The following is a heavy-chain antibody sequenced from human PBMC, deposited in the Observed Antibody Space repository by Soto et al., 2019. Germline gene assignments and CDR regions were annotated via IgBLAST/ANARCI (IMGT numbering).Heavy chain of an antibody. V-gene: IGHV3-23*01. CDR3: TKNPRPICGGDCYAEY. D-gene: IGHD2-21*02. CDR2: INGRGGGT. CDR1: GFTFTDYA. J-gene: IGHJ4*02. Sequence: SLRLSCAASGFTFTDYALSWVRQTPRKGLEWVSSINGRGGGTYYADSVKGRFTISRDNSKNLVFLQMNSLGVEDAAIYYCTKNPRPICGGDCYAEYWGQGTLVTVYS.